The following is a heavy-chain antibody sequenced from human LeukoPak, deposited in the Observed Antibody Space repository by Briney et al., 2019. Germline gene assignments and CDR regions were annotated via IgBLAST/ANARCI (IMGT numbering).Heavy chain of an antibody. V-gene: IGHV1-69*13. J-gene: IGHJ5*02. CDR1: GGTFSSYA. Sequence: GASVKVSCKASGGTFSSYAISWVRQAPGQGLEWMGGIIPIFGTANYAQKFQGRVTITADESTSTAYMELSSLRSENTAVYYCARGLYDFWSGYYDHWGQGTLVTVSS. CDR2: IIPIFGTA. D-gene: IGHD3-3*01. CDR3: ARGLYDFWSGYYDH.